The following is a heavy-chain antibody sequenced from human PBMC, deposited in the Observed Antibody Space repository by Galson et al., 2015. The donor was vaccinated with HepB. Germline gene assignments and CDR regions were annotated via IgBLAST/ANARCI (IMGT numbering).Heavy chain of an antibody. CDR1: GYSFNTYN. Sequence: SVKLSCKASGYSFNTYNMHWVRQAPGQSLEWVGWINTGNGHTKYSRKFQGRVTITAETSTDTAYMELSSLTSEDTAVYCCATDNTAVTAVGYYGMDVWGQGTTVTFSS. J-gene: IGHJ6*02. CDR2: INTGNGHT. D-gene: IGHD6-13*01. CDR3: ATDNTAVTAVGYYGMDV. V-gene: IGHV1-3*04.